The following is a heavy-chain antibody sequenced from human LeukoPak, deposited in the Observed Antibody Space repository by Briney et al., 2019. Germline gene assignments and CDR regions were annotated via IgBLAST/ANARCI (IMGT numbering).Heavy chain of an antibody. CDR2: IKQDGSEK. J-gene: IGHJ3*02. D-gene: IGHD6-13*01. CDR1: GFTFSSYA. Sequence: GGSLRLSCAASGFTFSSYAMSWVRQAPGKGLEWVANIKQDGSEKYYVDSVKGRFTISRDNAKNSLYLQMNSLRAEDTAVYYCARLKDGSSLDAFDIWGQGTMVTVSS. CDR3: ARLKDGSSLDAFDI. V-gene: IGHV3-7*01.